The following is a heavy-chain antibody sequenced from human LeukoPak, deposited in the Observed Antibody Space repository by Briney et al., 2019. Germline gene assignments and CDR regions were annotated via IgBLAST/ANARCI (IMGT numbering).Heavy chain of an antibody. CDR2: ISSTSDYI. V-gene: IGHV3-21*01. CDR3: AREEEDYYDSGTYYFDF. D-gene: IGHD3-10*01. Sequence: GGSLRLSCAASGFTFSSYSMNWVRQAPGKGLEWVSSISSTSDYIYYADSLKGRFTISRDNAKNSLYLQMNSLRAEDMAVYYCAREEEDYYDSGTYYFDFWGQGTLVTVSS. CDR1: GFTFSSYS. J-gene: IGHJ4*02.